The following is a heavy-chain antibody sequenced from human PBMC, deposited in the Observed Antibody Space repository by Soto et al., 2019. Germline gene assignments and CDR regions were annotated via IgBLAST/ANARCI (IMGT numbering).Heavy chain of an antibody. J-gene: IGHJ4*02. CDR3: VQTTGWPGFDF. V-gene: IGHV3-53*01. CDR2: IYGGGTT. CDR1: GFAVSSKY. Sequence: EVQLVESGGGLIQPGGSLRLSCAASGFAVSSKYMTWVRQDPGKGLEWVSVIYGGGTTYYADSVKGRFTISRDTSKNTLYLQMNSLRAEDTAVYYCVQTTGWPGFDFWGQGTRVTVSS. D-gene: IGHD6-19*01.